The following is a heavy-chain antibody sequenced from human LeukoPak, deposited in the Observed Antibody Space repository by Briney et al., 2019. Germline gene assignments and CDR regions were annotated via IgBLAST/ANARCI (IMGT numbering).Heavy chain of an antibody. J-gene: IGHJ4*02. CDR2: IWYDGSNK. CDR1: GFTFSSYG. D-gene: IGHD3-22*01. Sequence: GRSLRLSCAASGFTFSSYGMHWVRQAPGKGLEWVAVIWYDGSNKYYADSVKGRFTISRDNSKNTLYLQMSSLRAEDTAVYYCAKDRTNPYYYDMSGFDYWGQGTLVTVSS. V-gene: IGHV3-33*06. CDR3: AKDRTNPYYYDMSGFDY.